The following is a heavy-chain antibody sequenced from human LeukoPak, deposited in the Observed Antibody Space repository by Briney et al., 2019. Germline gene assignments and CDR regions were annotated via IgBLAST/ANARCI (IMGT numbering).Heavy chain of an antibody. CDR2: IIPIFGTA. CDR1: GGTFSSCA. D-gene: IGHD1-26*01. CDR3: ARDQSSKRSYYGVFDI. J-gene: IGHJ3*02. V-gene: IGHV1-69*06. Sequence: SVKVSCKASGGTFSSCAISWVRQAPGQGLEWMGGIIPIFGTANYAQKFQGRVTITADKSTSTAYMELSSLRSEDTAVYYCARDQSSKRSYYGVFDIWGQGTMVTVSS.